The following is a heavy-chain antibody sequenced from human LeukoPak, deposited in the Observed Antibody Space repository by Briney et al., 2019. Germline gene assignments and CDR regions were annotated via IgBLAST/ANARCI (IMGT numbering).Heavy chain of an antibody. D-gene: IGHD1-26*01. J-gene: IGHJ4*02. Sequence: SVKVSCKASGGTFSSYAISWVRQAPGQGLEWMGGIIPIFGTANYAQKFQGRVTITTDESTSTAYMELSSLRSEDTAVYYCARDAGGSYPLDYWGQGTLVTVSS. CDR2: IIPIFGTA. CDR3: ARDAGGSYPLDY. CDR1: GGTFSSYA. V-gene: IGHV1-69*05.